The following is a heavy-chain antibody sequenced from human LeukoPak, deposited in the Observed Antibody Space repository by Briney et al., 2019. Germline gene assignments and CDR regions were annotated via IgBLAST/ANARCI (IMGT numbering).Heavy chain of an antibody. J-gene: IGHJ4*02. Sequence: GASVKVSCEASGYTFTGYNMHWARQAPGQGLEWMGWINPNSGGANYAQKFKGRVTMTRDTSISTAYMELISLRSDDTAVYYCARTGGLDYWGQGTLVTVSS. CDR1: GYTFTGYN. V-gene: IGHV1-2*02. CDR2: INPNSGGA. D-gene: IGHD3-16*01. CDR3: ARTGGLDY.